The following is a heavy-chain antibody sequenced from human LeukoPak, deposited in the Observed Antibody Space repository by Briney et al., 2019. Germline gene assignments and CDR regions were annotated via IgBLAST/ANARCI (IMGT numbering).Heavy chain of an antibody. Sequence: GGSLRLPCAASGFTFSSYSMNWVRQAPGKGLEWVSSISSSSSYIYYADSVKGRFTISRDNAKNSLYLQMNSLRAEDTAVYYCARGSDYNLGSAFDIWGQGTMVTVSS. J-gene: IGHJ3*02. CDR3: ARGSDYNLGSAFDI. CDR2: ISSSSSYI. V-gene: IGHV3-21*01. CDR1: GFTFSSYS. D-gene: IGHD4-11*01.